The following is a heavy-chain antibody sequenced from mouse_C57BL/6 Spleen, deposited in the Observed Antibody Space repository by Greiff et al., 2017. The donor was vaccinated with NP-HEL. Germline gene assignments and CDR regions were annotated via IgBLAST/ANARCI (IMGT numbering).Heavy chain of an antibody. CDR3: ARGWDYDAFDY. CDR2: ISYDGSN. J-gene: IGHJ2*01. D-gene: IGHD2-4*01. CDR1: GYSITSGYY. Sequence: EVQLQQSGPGLVKPSQSLSLTCSVTGYSITSGYYWNWIRQFPGNKLEWMGYISYDGSNNYNPSLKNRISITRDTSKNQFFLKLNSVTTEDTATYYCARGWDYDAFDYWGQGTTLTVSS. V-gene: IGHV3-6*01.